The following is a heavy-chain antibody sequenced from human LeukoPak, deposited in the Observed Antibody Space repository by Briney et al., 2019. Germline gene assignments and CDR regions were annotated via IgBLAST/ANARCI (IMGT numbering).Heavy chain of an antibody. V-gene: IGHV1-18*01. CDR3: ARDELVCSGGSCYFPFDY. CDR1: GYTFTSYG. J-gene: IGHJ4*02. D-gene: IGHD2-15*01. CDR2: ISAYNGNT. Sequence: ASVKVSCKASGYTFTSYGISWARQAPGQGLEWMGWISAYNGNTNYAQKLQGRVTMTTDTSTSTAYMELRSLRSDDTAVYYCARDELVCSGGSCYFPFDYWGQGTQVTVSS.